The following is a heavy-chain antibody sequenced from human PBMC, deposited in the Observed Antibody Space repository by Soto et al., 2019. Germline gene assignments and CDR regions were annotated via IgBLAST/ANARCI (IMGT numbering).Heavy chain of an antibody. CDR2: IYYSGST. Sequence: SETLSLTCTVSGGSISSYYGSWIRQPPGKGLEWIGYIYYSGSTNYNPSLKSRVTISVDTSKNQFSLKLRSVTAADTAVYYCARGGWSLDYWGQGTLVTVSS. V-gene: IGHV4-59*01. D-gene: IGHD6-19*01. J-gene: IGHJ4*02. CDR1: GGSISSYY. CDR3: ARGGWSLDY.